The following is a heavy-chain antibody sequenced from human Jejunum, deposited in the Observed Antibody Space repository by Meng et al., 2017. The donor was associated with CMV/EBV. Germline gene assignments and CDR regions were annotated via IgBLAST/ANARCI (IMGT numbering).Heavy chain of an antibody. CDR2: IYPGDSDT. CDR3: ARHGAAMVTYNWFDP. J-gene: IGHJ5*02. CDR1: GYSFTSYW. V-gene: IGHV5-51*01. Sequence: SGYSFTSYWIGWVRQRPGKGLEWMGIIYPGDSDTRYSPSFQGQVTISADKSISTAYLQWSSLKASDTAMYYCARHGAAMVTYNWFDPWGQGTLVTVSS. D-gene: IGHD5-18*01.